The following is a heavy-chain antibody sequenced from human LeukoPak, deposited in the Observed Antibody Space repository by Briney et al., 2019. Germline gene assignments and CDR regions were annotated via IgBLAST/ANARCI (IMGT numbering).Heavy chain of an antibody. V-gene: IGHV6-1*01. CDR3: ARGKGGMIDN. Sequence: SQTLSLTCAICGDSVSSNSAAWHWIRQSPSRGLEWLGRTYYRSKWYNGYAASVKSRITINPDTSKNQFSLQLNSVPPEDTAVYYCARGKGGMIDNWGQGILVTVSS. J-gene: IGHJ4*02. CDR1: GDSVSSNSAA. D-gene: IGHD1-26*01. CDR2: TYYRSKWYN.